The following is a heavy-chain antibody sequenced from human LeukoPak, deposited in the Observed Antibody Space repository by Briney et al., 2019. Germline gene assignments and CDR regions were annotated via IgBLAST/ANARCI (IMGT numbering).Heavy chain of an antibody. V-gene: IGHV4-59*01. CDR1: GGSISSYY. CDR3: ARGPPGSLGFDY. J-gene: IGHJ4*02. CDR2: IYYSGST. D-gene: IGHD3-10*01. Sequence: SETLSLTCTVSGGSISSYYWSWIRQPPGKGLEWIGYIYYSGSTNYNPSLKSRVTISVDTSKNQFSLKLSSVTAADTAVYYCARGPPGSLGFDYWGQGTLVTVSS.